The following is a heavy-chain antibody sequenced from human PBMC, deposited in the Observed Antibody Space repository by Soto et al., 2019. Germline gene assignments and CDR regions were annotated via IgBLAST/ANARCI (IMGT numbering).Heavy chain of an antibody. V-gene: IGHV4-30-4*01. J-gene: IGHJ5*02. CDR2: IYYSGST. CDR1: GGSISSGDYY. Sequence: PSETLSLTCTVSGGSISSGDYYWSWIRQPPGKGPEWIGYIYYSGSTYYNPSLKSRVTISVDTSKNQFSLKLSSVTAADTAVYYCAREGQQLGFDPWGQGTLVTVSS. CDR3: AREGQQLGFDP. D-gene: IGHD6-13*01.